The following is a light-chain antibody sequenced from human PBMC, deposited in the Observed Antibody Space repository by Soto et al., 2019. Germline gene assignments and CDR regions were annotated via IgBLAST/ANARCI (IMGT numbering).Light chain of an antibody. CDR1: SSDVGGYNY. CDR3: SSYTSSTSYV. Sequence: QSALTQPASVSGSPGQSITISCTGTSSDVGGYNYVSWYQQHPGKAPKLMIYDVSNRHSGVSNRFSGFKSGNTASLTISGLQAEDQADYYFSSYTSSTSYVFGTGTKVTV. CDR2: DVS. J-gene: IGLJ1*01. V-gene: IGLV2-14*01.